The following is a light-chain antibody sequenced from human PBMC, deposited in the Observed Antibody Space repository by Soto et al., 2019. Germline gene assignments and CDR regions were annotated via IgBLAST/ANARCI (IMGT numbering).Light chain of an antibody. V-gene: IGLV2-14*01. CDR2: DVS. J-gene: IGLJ1*01. CDR3: SSYTSSTTLYV. CDR1: SSDVGGYNY. Sequence: QSALTQPASVSGSPGQSITISCTGTSSDVGGYNYVSWYQQHPGKAPKLMIYDVSNRPSGVSNRFSGSKSGNTASLTISGLQAEDEADHCCSSYTSSTTLYVFGTGTKVTVL.